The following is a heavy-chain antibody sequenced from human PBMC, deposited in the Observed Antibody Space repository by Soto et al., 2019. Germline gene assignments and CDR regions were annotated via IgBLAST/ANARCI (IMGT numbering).Heavy chain of an antibody. Sequence: LSLTCVVYGGSFSGYYWSWIRQSPGKGLEWIGGINHRGSTNYNPSLESRVTISVDTSKNQFSLKLPSVTAADTAMYYCARDGFCTSTTCRVGNWFDPWGQGALVTVSS. J-gene: IGHJ5*02. CDR2: INHRGST. CDR1: GGSFSGYY. V-gene: IGHV4-34*01. CDR3: ARDGFCTSTTCRVGNWFDP. D-gene: IGHD2-2*01.